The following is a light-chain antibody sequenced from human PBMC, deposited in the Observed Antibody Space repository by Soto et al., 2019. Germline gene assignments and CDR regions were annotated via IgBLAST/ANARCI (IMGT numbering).Light chain of an antibody. J-gene: IGKJ4*01. CDR1: QSVTSN. CDR2: AAS. Sequence: EIVMTQSPATLSVSPGERATLSCRASQSVTSNLAWYQQKRGQAPRLLIYAASTRATGIPARFSGSGSGTEFTLTISSLQSEDFAVYYCQQYGSSPGLTFGGGTKVDIK. V-gene: IGKV3-15*01. CDR3: QQYGSSPGLT.